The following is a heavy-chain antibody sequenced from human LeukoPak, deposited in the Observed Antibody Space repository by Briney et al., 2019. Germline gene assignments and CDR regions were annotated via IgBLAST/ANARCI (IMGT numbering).Heavy chain of an antibody. CDR2: IIPILGIA. CDR3: ARGPYSSSYDFDY. Sequence: SVTVSCRASGGTFSIYAISWVRQAPGQGLEWMGRIIPILGIANYAQKFQGRVTITADKSTSTAYMELSSLRSEDTAVYYCARGPYSSSYDFDYWGQGTLVTVSS. D-gene: IGHD6-6*01. J-gene: IGHJ4*02. CDR1: GGTFSIYA. V-gene: IGHV1-69*04.